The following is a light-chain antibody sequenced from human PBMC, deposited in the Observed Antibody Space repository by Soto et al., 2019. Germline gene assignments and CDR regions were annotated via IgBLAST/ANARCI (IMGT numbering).Light chain of an antibody. CDR2: AAS. Sequence: AIRMTQSPSSFSASTGDRVTITCRASQGISSYLAWYQQKPGKAPKLLIYAASTLQSGVTSRFRGSGSGTDFTLTISCLQSEDFATYYCQQYYSYPLTFGGGTKVEIK. CDR1: QGISSY. CDR3: QQYYSYPLT. V-gene: IGKV1-8*01. J-gene: IGKJ4*01.